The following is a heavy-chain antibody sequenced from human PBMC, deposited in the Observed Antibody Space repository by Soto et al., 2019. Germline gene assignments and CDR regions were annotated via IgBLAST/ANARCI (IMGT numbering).Heavy chain of an antibody. CDR2: ISYDGSNK. Sequence: QVQLVESGGGVVQPGRSLRLSCAASGFTFSSYAMHWVRQAPGKGLGWVAVISYDGSNKYYAESVKGRFTISRDNSKNTLYLQMSSLRAEDTAVYYCARDYDSSGYYYNRLDPWGQGTLVTVSS. D-gene: IGHD3-22*01. CDR3: ARDYDSSGYYYNRLDP. V-gene: IGHV3-30-3*01. CDR1: GFTFSSYA. J-gene: IGHJ5*02.